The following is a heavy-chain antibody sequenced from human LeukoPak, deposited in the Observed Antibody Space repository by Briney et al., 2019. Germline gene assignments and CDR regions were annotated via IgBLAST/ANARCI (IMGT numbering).Heavy chain of an antibody. D-gene: IGHD3-10*01. CDR3: AKDLPGRGLDAFDI. CDR2: IDSDGSST. J-gene: IGHJ3*02. Sequence: GGSLRLSCAASGFTFSSYWMHWVRQAPGKGLVWVSRIDSDGSSTSYADSVKGRFTISRDNAKNTLYLQMNSLRAEDTAVYYCAKDLPGRGLDAFDIWGQGTMVTVSS. V-gene: IGHV3-74*01. CDR1: GFTFSSYW.